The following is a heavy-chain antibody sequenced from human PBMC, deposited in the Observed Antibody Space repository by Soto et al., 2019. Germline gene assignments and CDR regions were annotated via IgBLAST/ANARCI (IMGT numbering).Heavy chain of an antibody. CDR2: ISYDGKNQ. Sequence: PGGSLRLSCAASGFTFSTYGMHWVRQAPGKGLEWMAVISYDGKNQHYGDSVKGRFTISRDNSKNTVSLQMNSLRAEDTAMYYCAKEIYTFTNFDSWGQGTLVTVSS. CDR1: GFTFSTYG. J-gene: IGHJ4*02. V-gene: IGHV3-30*18. D-gene: IGHD4-4*01. CDR3: AKEIYTFTNFDS.